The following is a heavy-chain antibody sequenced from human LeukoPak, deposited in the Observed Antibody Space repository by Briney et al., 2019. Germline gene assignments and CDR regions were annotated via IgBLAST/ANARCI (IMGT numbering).Heavy chain of an antibody. V-gene: IGHV3-21*01. D-gene: IGHD1-26*01. CDR2: ITSSSSYI. CDR1: GFIFSSNN. CDR3: ARDPYSGGYGDYYYYYMDV. Sequence: GGSLRLSCAASGFIFSSNNMNWVRQAQGKGLEWVSSITSSSSYIYYTDSVRGRFTISRDKAKNSLYLQIHSLRAEDTAVYYCARDPYSGGYGDYYYYYMDVWGKGTTVTISS. J-gene: IGHJ6*03.